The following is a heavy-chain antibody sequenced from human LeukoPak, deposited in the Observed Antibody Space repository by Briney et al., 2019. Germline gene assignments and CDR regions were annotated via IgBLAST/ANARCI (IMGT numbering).Heavy chain of an antibody. CDR2: IKNKANSYIT. Sequence: GGSLRLSCAASGFTFSDHFMDWVRQAPGKGLEWVGRIKNKANSYITQYAASMEGRFTISRDDSKNSLYLQMSSLKTEDTAIYYCASIRGTLGYWGQETVVTVSS. CDR3: ASIRGTLGY. V-gene: IGHV3-72*01. CDR1: GFTFSDHF. D-gene: IGHD1-26*01. J-gene: IGHJ4*02.